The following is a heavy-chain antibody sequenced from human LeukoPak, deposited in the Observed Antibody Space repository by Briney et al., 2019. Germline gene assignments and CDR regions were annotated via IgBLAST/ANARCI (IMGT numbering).Heavy chain of an antibody. D-gene: IGHD5-12*01. CDR3: ARDQGGYSGYDSVDAFDI. Sequence: GGSLRLSCAASGFTFGSYGMSWVRQAPGKGLEWVSFITPNADRTSYADSVEGRFTISRDNPRNTLYMQMNSLRAEDTAVYYCARDQGGYSGYDSVDAFDIWGQGTMVTVSS. CDR1: GFTFGSYG. V-gene: IGHV3-23*01. J-gene: IGHJ3*02. CDR2: ITPNADRT.